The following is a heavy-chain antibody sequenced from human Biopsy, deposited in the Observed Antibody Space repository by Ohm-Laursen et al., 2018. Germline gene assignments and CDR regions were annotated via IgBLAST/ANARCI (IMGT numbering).Heavy chain of an antibody. J-gene: IGHJ6*02. CDR3: VRGVDYYDPYHYYALDV. CDR2: INHSGRT. Sequence: GTLSLTCAVYGESFNGYYWSWIRQTPGKGLEWIGEINHSGRTNYNPSLKSRVTITVDMSKNQFSLKVRSVTAADTAVYYCVRGVDYYDPYHYYALDVWGQGTTVTVSS. V-gene: IGHV4-34*01. CDR1: GESFNGYY. D-gene: IGHD3-22*01.